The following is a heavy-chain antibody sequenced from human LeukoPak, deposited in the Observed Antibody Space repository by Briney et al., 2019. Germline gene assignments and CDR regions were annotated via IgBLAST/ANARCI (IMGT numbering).Heavy chain of an antibody. CDR1: GFTFDDYA. J-gene: IGHJ4*02. Sequence: PGGSLRLSCAASGFTFDDYAMHWVRQAPGKGLEWVSGISWNSGSIGYADSVKGRFTISRDNAKNSLYLQMNSLRAEDTALYYCAKGDPPGVAAAGSSLDYWGQGTLVTVSS. D-gene: IGHD6-13*01. V-gene: IGHV3-9*01. CDR2: ISWNSGSI. CDR3: AKGDPPGVAAAGSSLDY.